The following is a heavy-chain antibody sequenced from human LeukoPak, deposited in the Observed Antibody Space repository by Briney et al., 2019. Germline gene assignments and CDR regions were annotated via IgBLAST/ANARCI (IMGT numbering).Heavy chain of an antibody. D-gene: IGHD6-6*01. Sequence: PSETLSLTCAVYGGSFNGYYWNWIRQPPGKGLDWIWEINKSGSTNYNPSLKSRVTMSIDTSKNQISLRLTSVTAADTAVYYCARNSAYSTSSGFNSWGQGTLVTVSS. CDR1: GGSFNGYY. CDR3: ARNSAYSTSSGFNS. CDR2: INKSGST. V-gene: IGHV4-34*01. J-gene: IGHJ4*02.